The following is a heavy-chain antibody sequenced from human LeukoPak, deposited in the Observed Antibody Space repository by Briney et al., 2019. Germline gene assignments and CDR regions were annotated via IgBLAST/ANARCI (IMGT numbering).Heavy chain of an antibody. Sequence: ASVKVSCKASGYTFTSYYMHWVRQAPGQGLEWMGLINRSVGSTSYAQKFQCRVTMTRDTSTSTVYMELSSLRSEGTAVYYCARVQSRSSSSRGPYYYGMDVWGQGTTVTVSS. CDR2: INRSVGST. V-gene: IGHV1-46*01. CDR3: ARVQSRSSSSRGPYYYGMDV. D-gene: IGHD6-6*01. CDR1: GYTFTSYY. J-gene: IGHJ6*02.